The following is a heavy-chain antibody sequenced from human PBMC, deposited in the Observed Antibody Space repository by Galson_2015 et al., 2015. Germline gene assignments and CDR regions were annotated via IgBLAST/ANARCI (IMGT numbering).Heavy chain of an antibody. Sequence: SLRLSCAASGFTFSSYGMHWVRQAPGKGLEWVAVIWYDGSNKYYADSVKGRFTISRDNSKNTLYLQMNSLRAEDTAVYYCARDGGGSGWFDYWGQGTLVTVSS. D-gene: IGHD6-19*01. CDR3: ARDGGGSGWFDY. CDR2: IWYDGSNK. V-gene: IGHV3-33*01. J-gene: IGHJ4*02. CDR1: GFTFSSYG.